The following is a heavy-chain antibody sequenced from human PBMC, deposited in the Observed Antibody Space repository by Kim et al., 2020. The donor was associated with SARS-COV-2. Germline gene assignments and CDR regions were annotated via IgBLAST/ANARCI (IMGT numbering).Heavy chain of an antibody. CDR2: ISYTGSS. CDR1: GGSISTYY. D-gene: IGHD2-2*01. J-gene: IGHJ3*02. Sequence: SETLSLTCTVSGGSISTYYWSWIRQPPGKGLEWIGYISYTGSSYYNPSLMSRLSISVDTSQNEFSLKLSSVTDADTAVYYCARDRDCSRTTCYPGTPFRAFDIWGQGAMVTVSS. V-gene: IGHV4-59*13. CDR3: ARDRDCSRTTCYPGTPFRAFDI.